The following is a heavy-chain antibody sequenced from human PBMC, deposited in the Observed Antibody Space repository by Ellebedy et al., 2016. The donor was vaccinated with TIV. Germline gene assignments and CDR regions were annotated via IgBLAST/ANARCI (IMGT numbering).Heavy chain of an antibody. V-gene: IGHV1-2*04. D-gene: IGHD4-17*01. CDR1: GYTFTDYY. Sequence: ASVKVSCKASGYTFTDYYIHWVRQAAGQGLEWMGWINPNSGGTNYAHKFQGWVTMTRDTSISTAYMELSRLRSDDTAVYYCARDGAGTTVFDYWGQGTLVTVSS. J-gene: IGHJ4*02. CDR2: INPNSGGT. CDR3: ARDGAGTTVFDY.